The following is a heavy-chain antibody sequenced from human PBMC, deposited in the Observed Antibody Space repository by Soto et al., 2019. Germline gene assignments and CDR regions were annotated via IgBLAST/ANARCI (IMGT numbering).Heavy chain of an antibody. D-gene: IGHD5-12*01. CDR2: ISYDGSNK. CDR3: ARERGYSGYDSVNYYYYYGMDV. Sequence: QVQLVESGGGVVQPGRSLRLSCAASGFTFSSYAMHWVRQAPGKGLEWVAVISYDGSNKYYADSVKGRFTISRDNSKNTLYLQMNSLRAEDTAVYYCARERGYSGYDSVNYYYYYGMDVWGQGTTVTVSS. CDR1: GFTFSSYA. J-gene: IGHJ6*02. V-gene: IGHV3-30-3*01.